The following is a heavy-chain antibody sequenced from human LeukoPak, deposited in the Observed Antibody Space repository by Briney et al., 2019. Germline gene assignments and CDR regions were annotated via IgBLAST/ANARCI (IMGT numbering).Heavy chain of an antibody. CDR3: ATGPVRTDNWFDP. CDR2: FDPEDGET. CDR1: GYTLTELS. J-gene: IGHJ5*02. V-gene: IGHV1-24*01. Sequence: ASVKVSFKVSGYTLTELSMHWVRQAPGKGREGMGGFDPEDGETIYAQKFQGRVTITEDTSTDTAYMELSSLRSEDTAVYYCATGPVRTDNWFDPWGQGTLVTVSS. D-gene: IGHD3/OR15-3a*01.